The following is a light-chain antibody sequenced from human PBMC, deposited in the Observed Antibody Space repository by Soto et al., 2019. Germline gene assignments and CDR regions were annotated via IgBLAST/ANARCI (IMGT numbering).Light chain of an antibody. CDR2: EVS. V-gene: IGLV2-14*01. J-gene: IGLJ2*01. CDR1: SSDVGGYNY. CDR3: SSYTSSSTLV. Sequence: QSVLTQPASVPGSPGQSITISCTGTSSDVGGYNYVSWYQQHPGKVSKLMIYEVSNRPSGVSNRFSGSKSGNTASLTISGLQAEDEADYYCSSYTSSSTLVFGGGTKLTVL.